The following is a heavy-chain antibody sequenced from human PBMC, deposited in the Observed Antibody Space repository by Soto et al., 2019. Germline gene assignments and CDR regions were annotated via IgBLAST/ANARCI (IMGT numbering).Heavy chain of an antibody. CDR3: TRRYNWNDFYFDP. J-gene: IGHJ5*02. Sequence: QLHLQESGPGLVKPSQTLSLTCTVSGGSISVQSYYWTWIRQPPGKGLERIGSSYYTGTTYFNPSLQSRATISVDTSKNEFSLRLSSVTAADTAVYYCTRRYNWNDFYFDPWGQGSLVTVSS. CDR1: GGSISVQSYY. V-gene: IGHV4-39*01. D-gene: IGHD1-20*01. CDR2: SYYTGTT.